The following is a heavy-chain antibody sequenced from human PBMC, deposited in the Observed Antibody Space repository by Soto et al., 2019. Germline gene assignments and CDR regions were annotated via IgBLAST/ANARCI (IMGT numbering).Heavy chain of an antibody. D-gene: IGHD1-20*01. V-gene: IGHV4-59*08. J-gene: IGHJ4*02. Sequence: SETLSLTCSVSGGSISIYYWSWVRQPPGKGLEWIGYTHYSGASNYNPSLKSRVTISVDTSKNQFSLRLSSVAAADTAVYYCARHPPSNWNYLAFWGLGTLVTVSS. CDR3: ARHPPSNWNYLAF. CDR1: GGSISIYY. CDR2: THYSGAS.